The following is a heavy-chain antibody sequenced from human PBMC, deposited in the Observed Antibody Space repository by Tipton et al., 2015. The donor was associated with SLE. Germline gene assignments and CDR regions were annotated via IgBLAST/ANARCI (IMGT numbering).Heavy chain of an antibody. V-gene: IGHV4-30-2*01. CDR2: IYHSGST. CDR1: GGSISSGGYS. CDR3: ARDTDYGGNYFDY. J-gene: IGHJ4*02. Sequence: LRPSCAVSGGSISSGGYSWSWIRQPPGKGLEWIGYIYHSGSTYYNPSLKSRVTMSVDRSKNQFSLKLSSVTAADTAVYYCARDTDYGGNYFDYWGQGTLVTVSS. D-gene: IGHD4-23*01.